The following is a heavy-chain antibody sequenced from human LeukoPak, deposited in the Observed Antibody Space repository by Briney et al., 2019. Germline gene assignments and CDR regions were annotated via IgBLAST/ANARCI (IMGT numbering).Heavy chain of an antibody. J-gene: IGHJ4*02. Sequence: SETLSLTCAVYGGSFGGYYWSWIRQPPGKGLEWIGEINHSGSTNYNPSLKSRVTISVDTSKNQFSLKLSSVTAADTAVYYCARGGGIQLWLRGFDYWGQGTLVTVSS. V-gene: IGHV4-34*01. CDR1: GGSFGGYY. D-gene: IGHD5-18*01. CDR3: ARGGGIQLWLRGFDY. CDR2: INHSGST.